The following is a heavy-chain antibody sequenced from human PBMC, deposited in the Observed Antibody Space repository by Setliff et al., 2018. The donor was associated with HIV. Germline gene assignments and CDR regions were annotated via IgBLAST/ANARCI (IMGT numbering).Heavy chain of an antibody. J-gene: IGHJ6*03. V-gene: IGHV1-2*06. Sequence: ASVKVSCKASGYTFTGYYIHWVRQAPGQGLQWMGRINPNIGSTNYAQNFQGRLTMTRNTSTGTVYMELSSLRSEDTAVYYCARIGRTPYYYYYMDVWGKGTTVTVSS. CDR2: INPNIGST. D-gene: IGHD2-15*01. CDR3: ARIGRTPYYYYYMDV. CDR1: GYTFTGYY.